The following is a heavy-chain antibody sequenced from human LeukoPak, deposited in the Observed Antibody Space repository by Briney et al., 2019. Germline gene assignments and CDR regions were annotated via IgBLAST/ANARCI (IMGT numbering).Heavy chain of an antibody. CDR3: ARDKSTSCYYFDY. J-gene: IGHJ4*02. D-gene: IGHD2-2*01. Sequence: GGSLRLSCAASGFTFSSYWMHWVRQAPGKGLEWVAVIWYDGSYKYYADSVKGRFTISRDNSNSTLYLQMNSLRAEDTAVYYCARDKSTSCYYFDYWGQGTLVTVSS. CDR2: IWYDGSYK. V-gene: IGHV3-33*08. CDR1: GFTFSSYW.